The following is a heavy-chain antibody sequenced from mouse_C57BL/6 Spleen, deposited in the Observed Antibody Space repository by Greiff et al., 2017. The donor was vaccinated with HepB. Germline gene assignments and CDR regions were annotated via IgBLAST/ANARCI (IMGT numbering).Heavy chain of an antibody. Sequence: EVKLVESGPELVKPGASVKIPCKASGYTFTDYNMDWVKQSHGKSLEWIGDINPNNGGTIYNQKFKGKATLTVDKSSSTAYMELRSLTSEDTAVYYCARYDDYDDWFAYWGQGTLVTVSA. J-gene: IGHJ3*01. D-gene: IGHD2-4*01. CDR1: GYTFTDYN. CDR3: ARYDDYDDWFAY. CDR2: INPNNGGT. V-gene: IGHV1-18*01.